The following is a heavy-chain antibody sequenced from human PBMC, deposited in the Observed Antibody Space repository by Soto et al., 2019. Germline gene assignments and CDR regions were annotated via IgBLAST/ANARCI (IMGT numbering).Heavy chain of an antibody. D-gene: IGHD3-3*01. CDR1: GGSISSGGYY. Sequence: SETLSLTCTVSGGSISSGGYYWSWIRQHPGKGLEWIGYIYYSGSTYYNPSLKSRVTISVDTSKNQFSLKLSSVTAADTAVYYCARHRAYLLIFGVATHNWFDPWGQAPLVTVSS. CDR2: IYYSGST. CDR3: ARHRAYLLIFGVATHNWFDP. V-gene: IGHV4-31*03. J-gene: IGHJ5*02.